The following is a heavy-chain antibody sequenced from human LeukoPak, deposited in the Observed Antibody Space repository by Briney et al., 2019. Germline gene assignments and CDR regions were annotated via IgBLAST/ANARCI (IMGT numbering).Heavy chain of an antibody. CDR1: GGSISSGGYS. J-gene: IGHJ5*02. V-gene: IGHV4-30-4*07. CDR2: IHDSGST. D-gene: IGHD6-13*01. Sequence: PSETLPLTCAVSGGSISSGGYSWSWIRQTPGKGLEWIAYIHDSGSTYNNPSLKSRISISIDTSKNQFSLKLNSVTAADTAVYYCARVVAAAGNNWFDPWGQGTLVTVSS. CDR3: ARVVAAAGNNWFDP.